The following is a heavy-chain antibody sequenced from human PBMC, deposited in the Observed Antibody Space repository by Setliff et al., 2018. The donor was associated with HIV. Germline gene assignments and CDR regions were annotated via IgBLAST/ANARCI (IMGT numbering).Heavy chain of an antibody. CDR1: GGSISSRTYY. J-gene: IGHJ6*03. CDR2: IYYSGST. D-gene: IGHD1-7*01. CDR3: ARVGGTTWGVYYYYYYMDV. Sequence: SETLSLTCSVSGGSISSRTYYWGWIRQPPGKGLEWIGSIYYSGSTYYNPSLRSRVTMSVDTSKNQFSLKLSSVTAADTAVYYCARVGGTTWGVYYYYYYMDVWGKGTKVTVSS. V-gene: IGHV4-39*01.